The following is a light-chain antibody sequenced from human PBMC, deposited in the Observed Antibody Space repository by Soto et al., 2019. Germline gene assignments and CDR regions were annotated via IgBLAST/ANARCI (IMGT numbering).Light chain of an antibody. Sequence: DIQMTQSPTSLSASVGDRVTITCRASQSISRYLNWYQQKPGIAPKLLIYDASSLPSGVSSRFSGSGSGTDFTLTISSLQPEDSATYYCQQSYSTPRITFGPGTKVHIK. V-gene: IGKV1-39*01. CDR1: QSISRY. J-gene: IGKJ3*01. CDR3: QQSYSTPRIT. CDR2: DAS.